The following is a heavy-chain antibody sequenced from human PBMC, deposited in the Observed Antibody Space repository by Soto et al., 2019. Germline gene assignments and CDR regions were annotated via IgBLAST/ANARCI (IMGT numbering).Heavy chain of an antibody. CDR3: ARLLSLINWCFDS. D-gene: IGHD2-15*01. Sequence: SETLSLTCAVYGGSFSGYYWSWIRQPPGKGLEWIGEINHSGSTNYNPSLKSRVTMSVDTSKNQFSLKLSSVTAADTAVYYCARLLSLINWCFDSWGQGVLVTVSS. V-gene: IGHV4-34*01. CDR1: GGSFSGYY. CDR2: INHSGST. J-gene: IGHJ4*02.